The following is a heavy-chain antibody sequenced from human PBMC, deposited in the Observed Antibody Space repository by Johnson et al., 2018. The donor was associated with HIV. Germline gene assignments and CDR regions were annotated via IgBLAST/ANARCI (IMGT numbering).Heavy chain of an antibody. Sequence: VQLVESGGGVVQPGGSLRLSCAASGFTFDDYAMHWVRQAPGKGLEWVSLITWDGGSTYYADSVKGRFTISRDISKNSLYLQMNSLRAEDTAVYFCARVTKYYFDSSVDAFDIWGQGTVVTVSS. CDR2: ITWDGGST. D-gene: IGHD3-22*01. CDR1: GFTFDDYA. CDR3: ARVTKYYFDSSVDAFDI. V-gene: IGHV3-43D*03. J-gene: IGHJ3*02.